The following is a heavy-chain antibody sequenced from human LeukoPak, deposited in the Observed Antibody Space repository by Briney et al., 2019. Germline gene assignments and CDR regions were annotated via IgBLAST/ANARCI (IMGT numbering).Heavy chain of an antibody. J-gene: IGHJ4*02. CDR3: ARVPPFGFSYYFDY. V-gene: IGHV4-59*01. CDR1: GGSISSYY. Sequence: SGTLSLTCTVSGGSISSYYWSWIRQPPGKGLEWIGYIYYSGSTNYNPSLKSRVTISVDTSKNQFSLKLSSVTAADTAVYYCARVPPFGFSYYFDYWGQGTLVTVSS. CDR2: IYYSGST. D-gene: IGHD3-10*01.